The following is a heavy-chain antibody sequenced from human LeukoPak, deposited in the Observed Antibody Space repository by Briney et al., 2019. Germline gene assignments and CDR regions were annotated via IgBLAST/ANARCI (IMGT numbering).Heavy chain of an antibody. CDR1: GFIFSSYW. V-gene: IGHV3-7*01. J-gene: IGHJ4*02. Sequence: TGGSLRLSCATSGFIFSSYWMCWVRQAPGKGLECVANIKSDGSEEYYGDSVKGRFTISRDNAKNSLYLQMNSPRVEDTAVYYCARGDLWLGHWGQGSLVTVSS. CDR3: ARGDLWLGH. D-gene: IGHD3-10*01. CDR2: IKSDGSEE.